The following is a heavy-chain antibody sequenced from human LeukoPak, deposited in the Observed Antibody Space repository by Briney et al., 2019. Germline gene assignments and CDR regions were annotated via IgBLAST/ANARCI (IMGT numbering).Heavy chain of an antibody. D-gene: IGHD3-10*01. CDR2: ISSSSSTI. J-gene: IGHJ4*02. V-gene: IGHV3-48*04. CDR1: GFTFSSYS. Sequence: GGSLRLSCAASGFTFSSYSMNWVRQAPGKGLEWVSYISSSSSTIYYADSVKGRFTISRDNVKNSLYLQMNSLRAEDTAVYYCARVGYYGSGSYYQIYYFDYWGQGTLVTVSS. CDR3: ARVGYYGSGSYYQIYYFDY.